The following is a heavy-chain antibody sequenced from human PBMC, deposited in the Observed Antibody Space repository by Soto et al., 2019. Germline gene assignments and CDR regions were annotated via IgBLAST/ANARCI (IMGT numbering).Heavy chain of an antibody. D-gene: IGHD3-10*01. Sequence: QGQLQQSGPGLVKPSQTLSLTCAISGDSVSSDITSWTLIRQSPSRGLEWLGRTYYRSKCFHDYAASVKSRITINPDTSKNQFSLELNSMTPEDTAVYYCARGNALDVWGQGTVVTVSS. CDR3: ARGNALDV. CDR1: GDSVSSDITS. CDR2: TYYRSKCFH. V-gene: IGHV6-1*01. J-gene: IGHJ3*01.